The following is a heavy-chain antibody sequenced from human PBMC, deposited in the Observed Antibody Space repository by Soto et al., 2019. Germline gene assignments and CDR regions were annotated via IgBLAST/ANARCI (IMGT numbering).Heavy chain of an antibody. J-gene: IGHJ6*03. CDR3: ARGVPLRFLETPYMEV. CDR2: INHSGST. V-gene: IGHV4-34*01. CDR1: GGSFSGYY. D-gene: IGHD3-3*01. Sequence: SETLCLTFAVYGGSFSGYYWSWIRPPPGKGLEWIVEINHSGSTNYNPSLKSRVTISVDTSKNQFSLKLSSVTAADTAVYYSARGVPLRFLETPYMEVWGKGTSVTVSS.